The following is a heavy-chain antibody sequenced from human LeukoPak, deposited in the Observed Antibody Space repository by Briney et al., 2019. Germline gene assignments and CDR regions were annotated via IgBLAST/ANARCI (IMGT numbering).Heavy chain of an antibody. CDR2: IYRGGAT. D-gene: IGHD5-12*01. CDR1: GFTVSSTY. Sequence: GGSLRLSCSASGFTVSSTYMIWVRQTPGKGLEWVSIIYRGGATYYAESVKGRFTISRDNSKNTVFLEMNGLRVDDTAVYYCAKEGGYSGPYYYYYYMDVWGKGTTVTVSS. V-gene: IGHV3-53*01. J-gene: IGHJ6*03. CDR3: AKEGGYSGPYYYYYYMDV.